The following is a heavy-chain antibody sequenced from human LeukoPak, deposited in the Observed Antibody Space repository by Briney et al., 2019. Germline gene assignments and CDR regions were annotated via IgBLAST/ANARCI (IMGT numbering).Heavy chain of an antibody. D-gene: IGHD2-15*01. CDR2: INHSGST. J-gene: IGHJ4*02. Sequence: SETLSLTCAVYGGSFSGYYWSWIRRPPGKGLEWIGEINHSGSTNYNPSLKSRVTISVDTSKNQFSLKLSSVTAADTAVYYCARGGDIVVVVAATGFDYWGQGTLVTVSS. CDR3: ARGGDIVVVVAATGFDY. V-gene: IGHV4-34*01. CDR1: GGSFSGYY.